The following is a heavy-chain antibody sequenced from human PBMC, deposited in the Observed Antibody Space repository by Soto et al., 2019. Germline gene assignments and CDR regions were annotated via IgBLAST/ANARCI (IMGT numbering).Heavy chain of an antibody. CDR3: ARDSVTRVSSDIPGMDV. J-gene: IGHJ6*02. V-gene: IGHV3-23*01. D-gene: IGHD3-10*01. Sequence: LRLSCVASGFDFSTYAMSWVRQAPGKGLEWVSVIGEGGVSRVYADAVKGRFTISRDNSKNTLYLQMTSLRVDDTAMYYCARDSVTRVSSDIPGMDVWGQGTTVTVSS. CDR2: IGEGGVSR. CDR1: GFDFSTYA.